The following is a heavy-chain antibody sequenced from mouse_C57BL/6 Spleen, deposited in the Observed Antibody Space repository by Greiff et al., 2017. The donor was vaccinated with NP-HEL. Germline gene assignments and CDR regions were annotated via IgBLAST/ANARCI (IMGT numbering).Heavy chain of an antibody. Sequence: QVHVKQSGTELVKPGASVKLSCKASGYTFTSYWMHWVKQRPGQGLEWIGNINPSNGGTNYNEKFKSKATLTVDKSSSTAYMQLSSLTSEDSAVYYCARSDTTVVAPGFDVWGTGTTVTVSS. D-gene: IGHD1-1*01. J-gene: IGHJ1*03. CDR1: GYTFTSYW. V-gene: IGHV1-53*01. CDR2: INPSNGGT. CDR3: ARSDTTVVAPGFDV.